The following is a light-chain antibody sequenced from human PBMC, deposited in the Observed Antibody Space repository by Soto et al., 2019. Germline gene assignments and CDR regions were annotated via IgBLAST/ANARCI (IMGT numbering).Light chain of an antibody. CDR3: QQYKNWPRT. Sequence: EIVMTQSPVTLSVSPGERASLSCRASQSVSSDLAWYRQKPGQTPRPLIYGASSRATGIPARFSGSGSGTEFTLTISSLQPEDFAVYYCQQYKNWPRTFGQGTRVEIK. V-gene: IGKV3-15*01. CDR1: QSVSSD. J-gene: IGKJ1*01. CDR2: GAS.